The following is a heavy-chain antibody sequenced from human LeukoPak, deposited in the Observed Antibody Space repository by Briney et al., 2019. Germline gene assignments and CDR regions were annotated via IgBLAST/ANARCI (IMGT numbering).Heavy chain of an antibody. CDR1: GYSFSTNW. V-gene: IGHV5-51*01. CDR2: IYPGDSDT. Sequence: GESLKISCTGSGYSFSTNWIGWVRQMPGKGLEWMGIIYPGDSDTRYSPSFQGQVTISADKSISTAYLQWNNLKASDTAMYYCVRVLWTWALNYYYGMDVWGQGTTVTVSS. D-gene: IGHD2-8*02. J-gene: IGHJ6*02. CDR3: VRVLWTWALNYYYGMDV.